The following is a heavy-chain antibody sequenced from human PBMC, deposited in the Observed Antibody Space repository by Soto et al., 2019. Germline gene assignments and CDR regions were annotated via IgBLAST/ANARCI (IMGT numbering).Heavy chain of an antibody. D-gene: IGHD3-9*01. J-gene: IGHJ4*02. V-gene: IGHV2-5*02. Sequence: QITLKESGPTLVRPTQTLTLTCAFSGFSLSTSGVGVGWIRQPPGKALEWLAVIYWDDSKHYSPSLRSRLTITQDTSQNQVVLTMTNMDPMDTVTYYCAHKGPEDWPLDYWGQGTLVTVSS. CDR1: GFSLSTSGVG. CDR3: AHKGPEDWPLDY. CDR2: IYWDDSK.